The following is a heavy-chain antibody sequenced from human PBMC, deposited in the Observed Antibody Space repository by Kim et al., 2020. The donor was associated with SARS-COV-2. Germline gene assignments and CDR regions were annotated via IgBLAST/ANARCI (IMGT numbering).Heavy chain of an antibody. D-gene: IGHD2-15*01. Sequence: GESLKISCKGSGYSFTSYWISWVRQMPGKGLEWMGRIDPSDSYTNYSPSFQGHVTISADKSISTAYLQWSSLKASDTAMYYCARPAGYCSGGSCYYYYGMDVWGQGTTVTVSS. V-gene: IGHV5-10-1*01. CDR2: IDPSDSYT. J-gene: IGHJ6*02. CDR1: GYSFTSYW. CDR3: ARPAGYCSGGSCYYYYGMDV.